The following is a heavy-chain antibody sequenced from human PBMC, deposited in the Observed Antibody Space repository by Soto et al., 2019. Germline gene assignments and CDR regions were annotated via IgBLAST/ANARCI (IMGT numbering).Heavy chain of an antibody. Sequence: QVQLVQSGAEVKKPGSSVKVSCKASGGTFSSYAISWVRQAPGQGLEWMGGIIPIFGTANYAQKFQGRVTITADESTSTAYMELSSQRSEDTAVYYCARVDHTVLVPADYYYYGMDVWGQGTTVTVSS. V-gene: IGHV1-69*12. J-gene: IGHJ6*02. CDR1: GGTFSSYA. CDR3: ARVDHTVLVPADYYYYGMDV. CDR2: IIPIFGTA. D-gene: IGHD2-2*01.